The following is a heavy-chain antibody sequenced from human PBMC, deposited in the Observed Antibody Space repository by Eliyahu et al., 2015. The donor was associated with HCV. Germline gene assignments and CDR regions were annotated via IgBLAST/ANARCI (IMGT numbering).Heavy chain of an antibody. V-gene: IGHV4-59*01. CDR3: ARGGYYDSSGYYP. Sequence: QVQLQDSGPGLVKPSETLSLTCXXSXXXISSYYWSWIRQPPGKGLXWIGYIYYSGSTNYNPSLKSRVTISVDTSKNQFSLKLSSVTAADTAVYYCARGGYYDSSGYYPWGQGTLVTVSS. CDR2: IYYSGST. CDR1: XXXISSYY. J-gene: IGHJ5*02. D-gene: IGHD3-22*01.